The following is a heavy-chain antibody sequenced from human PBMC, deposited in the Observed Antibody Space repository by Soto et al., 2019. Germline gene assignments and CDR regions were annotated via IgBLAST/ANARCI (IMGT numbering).Heavy chain of an antibody. Sequence: GASVKVSCKASGGTFSSYAISWVRQAPGQGLEWMGGIIPIFGTANYAQKFQGRVTITADESTSTAYMELSSLRSEDTAVYYCARGTRRYYYGSGSPWHFQHWGQGTLVTVSS. CDR3: ARGTRRYYYGSGSPWHFQH. J-gene: IGHJ1*01. V-gene: IGHV1-69*13. CDR2: IIPIFGTA. D-gene: IGHD3-10*01. CDR1: GGTFSSYA.